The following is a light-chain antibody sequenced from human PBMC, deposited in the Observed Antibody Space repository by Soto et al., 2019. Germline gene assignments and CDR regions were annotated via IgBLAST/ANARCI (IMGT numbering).Light chain of an antibody. CDR1: QSVSSN. V-gene: IGKV3-15*01. J-gene: IGKJ4*01. CDR2: GAS. CDR3: QQYNNWPQLT. Sequence: EIVMTQSPATLSVSPGERATLSCRASQSVSSNLAWYQQKPGQAPRLLIYGASTRATGIPARFSGSGSGTEFTLTISSLQSEDFAVSYCQQYNNWPQLTFGGGTKVEIK.